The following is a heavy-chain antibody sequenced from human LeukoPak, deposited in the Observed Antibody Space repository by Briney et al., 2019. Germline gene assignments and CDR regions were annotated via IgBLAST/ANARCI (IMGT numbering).Heavy chain of an antibody. D-gene: IGHD3-3*01. Sequence: GGSLRLSCAVSGFTFRIYVMDWVRQAPGKGLEYVSAISSNGGSTYYGNSVKGRFPISRDNSKNTLHLQMGSLRTGDMAVSYCARDPSFPTIFGVVFPYWGQGTLVTVSS. CDR3: ARDPSFPTIFGVVFPY. V-gene: IGHV3-64*01. CDR1: GFTFRIYV. J-gene: IGHJ4*02. CDR2: ISSNGGST.